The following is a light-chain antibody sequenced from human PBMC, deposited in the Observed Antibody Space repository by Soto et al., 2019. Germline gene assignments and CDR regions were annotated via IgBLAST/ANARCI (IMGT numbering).Light chain of an antibody. CDR3: QQYSLSLT. CDR1: QSISSNY. CDR2: GAS. J-gene: IGKJ4*01. V-gene: IGKV3-20*01. Sequence: EIVLTQSPGTLSLSPGERATLSCRASQSISSNYLSWYQQKPGQAPRLLIYGASSRATGVTDRFDGRGSGTDFTLTINRLEPEDFAVYDYQQYSLSLTFGGGTKVEIK.